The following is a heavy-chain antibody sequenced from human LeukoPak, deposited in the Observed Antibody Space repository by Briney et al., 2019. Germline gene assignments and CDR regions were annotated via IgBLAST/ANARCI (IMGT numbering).Heavy chain of an antibody. J-gene: IGHJ4*02. CDR2: IKQDGSEK. CDR1: GFTFSSYW. D-gene: IGHD5-12*01. CDR3: ARVRFAWLRPFDY. V-gene: IGHV3-7*01. Sequence: GGSLRLSCAASGFTFSSYWMSWVRQAQGKGLEWVANIKQDGSEKYYVDSVKGRFTISRDNAKNSLYLQMNSLRAEDTAVYYCARVRFAWLRPFDYWGQGTLVTVSS.